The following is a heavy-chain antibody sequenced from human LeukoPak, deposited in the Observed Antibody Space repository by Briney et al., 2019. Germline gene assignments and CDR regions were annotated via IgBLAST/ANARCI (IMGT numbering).Heavy chain of an antibody. D-gene: IGHD2-2*01. CDR1: GYTFTGYY. V-gene: IGHV1-2*02. CDR3: ARDKGSHCSSTSCPIDY. CDR2: INPNSGGT. Sequence: ASVKVSCKASGYTFTGYYMHWVRQAPGQGLEWMGWINPNSGGTNYAQKFQGGVTMTRDTSISTAYMELSRLRSDDTAVYYCARDKGSHCSSTSCPIDYWGQGTLVTVSS. J-gene: IGHJ4*02.